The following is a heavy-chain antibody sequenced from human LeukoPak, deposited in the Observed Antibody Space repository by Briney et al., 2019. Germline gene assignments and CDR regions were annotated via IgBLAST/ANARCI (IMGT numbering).Heavy chain of an antibody. CDR1: GYTLRRFL. V-gene: IGHV5-51*01. J-gene: IGHJ6*03. D-gene: IGHD3-10*01. Sequence: GESLKISCEGFGYTLRRFLVGWVRQKPGKGLGWMGVIFPGASETRYSPSFQGQVTISVDKSINTAYLQWSALKASDTAMYYCARHRIESLHPFSGHYYYMDVWGKGTMVTVSS. CDR2: IFPGASET. CDR3: ARHRIESLHPFSGHYYYMDV.